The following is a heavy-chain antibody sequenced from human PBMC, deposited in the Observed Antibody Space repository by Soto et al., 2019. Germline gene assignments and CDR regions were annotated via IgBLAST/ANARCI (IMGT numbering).Heavy chain of an antibody. V-gene: IGHV3-11*01. J-gene: IGHJ3*02. Sequence: WGSLRQSVAASGCAFSDDYRSWIRQAPGKGLEWVSYISSSGSTIYYADSVKGRFTISRDNAKNSLYLQMNSLRAEDTAVYYCARDRSESGYYWYAFDIWGQGTMVTVSS. CDR2: ISSSGSTI. CDR1: GCAFSDDY. D-gene: IGHD3-22*01. CDR3: ARDRSESGYYWYAFDI.